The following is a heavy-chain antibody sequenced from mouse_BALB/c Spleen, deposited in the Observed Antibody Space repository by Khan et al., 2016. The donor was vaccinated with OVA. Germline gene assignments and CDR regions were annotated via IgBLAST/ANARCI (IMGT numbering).Heavy chain of an antibody. CDR2: ISTGGHYT. CDR1: GFIFSSYA. D-gene: IGHD2-2*01. V-gene: IGHV5-9-3*01. Sequence: EVELVESGGGLVKPGGSLKLSCSASGFIFSSYAMSWVRQIPEKRLEWVATISTGGHYTFYPDSVKGRFTISRDNAKNTVYLQMSSLRSEDTAIXYCARSLVYYHAMDYWGQGTSVTVSS. J-gene: IGHJ4*01. CDR3: ARSLVYYHAMDY.